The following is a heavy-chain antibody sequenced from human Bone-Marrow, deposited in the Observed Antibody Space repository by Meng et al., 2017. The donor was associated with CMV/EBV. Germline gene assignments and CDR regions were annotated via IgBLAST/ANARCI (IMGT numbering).Heavy chain of an antibody. CDR2: ISYDGSNK. V-gene: IGHV3-30-3*01. J-gene: IGHJ4*02. Sequence: GESLKISCAASGFTFSSYAMHWVRQAPGKGLEWVAVISYDGSNKYYADSAKGRFTISRDNSKNTLYLQMNSLRAEDTAVYYCARDLYWGQGTLVTGSS. CDR1: GFTFSSYA. CDR3: ARDLY.